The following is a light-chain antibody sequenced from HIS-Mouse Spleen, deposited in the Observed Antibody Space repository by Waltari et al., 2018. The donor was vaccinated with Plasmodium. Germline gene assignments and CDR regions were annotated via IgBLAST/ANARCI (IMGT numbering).Light chain of an antibody. CDR1: PGISSA. J-gene: IGKJ5*01. CDR2: EAS. Sequence: AIQLTQSPSSLSASVGDRVTITYRESPGISSALAWYQQKPGKPPKLLIYEASRLETGVPSRFSGSGSGTEFTLTISSLQPEDFATYYCQQFNSYSQGTFGQGTRLEIK. V-gene: IGKV1-13*02. CDR3: QQFNSYSQGT.